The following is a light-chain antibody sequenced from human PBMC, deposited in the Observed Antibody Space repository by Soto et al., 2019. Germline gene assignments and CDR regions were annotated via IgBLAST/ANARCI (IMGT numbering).Light chain of an antibody. CDR2: KAS. J-gene: IGKJ3*01. CDR1: QSITNW. V-gene: IGKV1-5*03. Sequence: DIQMTQSPSTLSASVGDRVIITCRASQSITNWLAWYQQKPGKAPKLLIYKASSLESGVPSRFSGSGSGTEFTLTISSLQPDDFATYYCQQYNNHLFTFGPGTKVDLK. CDR3: QQYNNHLFT.